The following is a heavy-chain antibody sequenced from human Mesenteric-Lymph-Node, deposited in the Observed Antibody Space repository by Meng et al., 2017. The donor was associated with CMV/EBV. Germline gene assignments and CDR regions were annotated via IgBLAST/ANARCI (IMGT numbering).Heavy chain of an antibody. CDR2: ILYDGSNK. D-gene: IGHD2-2*01. Sequence: GESLKISCAASGFTFSTYVMHWVRQAPGKGLEWVSVILYDGSNKYCADSVKGRFTISRDNSKNTLYLQMNDLRTEDTAVYYCARGAYCRNNNCYPGYFDYWGQGTLVTVSS. CDR3: ARGAYCRNNNCYPGYFDY. CDR1: GFTFSTYV. J-gene: IGHJ4*02. V-gene: IGHV3-30*04.